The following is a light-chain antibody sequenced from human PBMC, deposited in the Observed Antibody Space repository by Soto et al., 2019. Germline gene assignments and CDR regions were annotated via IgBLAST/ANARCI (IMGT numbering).Light chain of an antibody. CDR3: QQYGSSPLT. CDR1: QSVSSSY. V-gene: IGKV3-20*01. Sequence: EIVLTQSPGTLSLSPGERATLSCRASQSVSSSYLAWYQQKPGQAPRLLIYGASSRATGIPDRFSGSGSGTDFTLTISRLEGEDFAVYYCQQYGSSPLTFGGGTKVEIK. J-gene: IGKJ4*01. CDR2: GAS.